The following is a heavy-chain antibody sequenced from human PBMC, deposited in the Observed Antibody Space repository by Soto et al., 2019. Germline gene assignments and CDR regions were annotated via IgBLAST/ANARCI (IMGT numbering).Heavy chain of an antibody. CDR1: GGSFSGYY. Sequence: SETLSLTCVVYGGSFSGYYWTWIRQPPGKGLEWNGEINDSGNTNYNPSLKSRVTMSVDTSKNQFSLKLNSVTAADTAVYYCARSGVFWSGSIAYNWFDPWGQGTLVTVSS. CDR2: INDSGNT. CDR3: ARSGVFWSGSIAYNWFDP. D-gene: IGHD3-3*01. J-gene: IGHJ5*02. V-gene: IGHV4-34*01.